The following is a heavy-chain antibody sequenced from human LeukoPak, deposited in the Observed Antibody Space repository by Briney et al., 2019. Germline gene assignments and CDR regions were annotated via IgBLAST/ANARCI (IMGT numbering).Heavy chain of an antibody. CDR1: GFTFTNHW. J-gene: IGHJ4*02. V-gene: IGHV3-48*04. CDR3: VREDRRDGYNFDY. CDR2: ISSSGSTI. D-gene: IGHD5-24*01. Sequence: GGSLRLSCAASGFTFTNHWMHWVRQAPGKGLEWVSYISSSGSTIYYADSVKGRFTISRDNAKNSLYLQMNSLRAEDTAVYSCVREDRRDGYNFDYWGQGTLVTVSS.